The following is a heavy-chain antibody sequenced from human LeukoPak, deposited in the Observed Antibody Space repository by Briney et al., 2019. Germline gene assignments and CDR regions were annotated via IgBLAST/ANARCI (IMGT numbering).Heavy chain of an antibody. J-gene: IGHJ2*01. Sequence: PGGSLRLSCAASGFTFSSYWMHWVRQAPGKGLVWVSRINSDGSSTSYADSVKGRFTISRDNAKNTLYLQMNSLRAEDTAVYYCARVPGYCSGGSCYGWYFDLWGCGALVTVSS. V-gene: IGHV3-74*01. CDR2: INSDGSST. CDR1: GFTFSSYW. CDR3: ARVPGYCSGGSCYGWYFDL. D-gene: IGHD2-15*01.